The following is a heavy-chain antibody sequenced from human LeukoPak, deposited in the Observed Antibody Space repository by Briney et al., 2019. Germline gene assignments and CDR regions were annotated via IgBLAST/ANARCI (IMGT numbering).Heavy chain of an antibody. CDR3: ARVLTSNLRGYYFDY. CDR2: IIPIFGTA. CDR1: GGTFSSYA. Sequence: SVKVSCKASGGTFSSYAIIWVRQAPGQGLEWMGRIIPIFGTANYAQKFQGRVTITTDESTSTAYMELSSLRSEDTAVYYCARVLTSNLRGYYFDYWGQGTLVTVSS. D-gene: IGHD4-11*01. V-gene: IGHV1-69*05. J-gene: IGHJ4*02.